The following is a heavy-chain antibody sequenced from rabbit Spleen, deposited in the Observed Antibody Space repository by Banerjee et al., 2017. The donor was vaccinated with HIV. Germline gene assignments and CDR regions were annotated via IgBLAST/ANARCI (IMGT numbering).Heavy chain of an antibody. CDR2: IYAGSSGNT. Sequence: QSLEESGGGLVKPGASLTLTCKASGFSFNSGYDMCWVRQAPGKGLEWIACIYAGSSGNTYSAIWAKGRFTISRTSSTTVTLQMTSLTAADTATYFCARDLASVVGWNFNLWGPGTLVTVS. CDR3: ARDLASVVGWNFNL. CDR1: GFSFNSGYD. V-gene: IGHV1S40*01. J-gene: IGHJ4*01. D-gene: IGHD3-1*01.